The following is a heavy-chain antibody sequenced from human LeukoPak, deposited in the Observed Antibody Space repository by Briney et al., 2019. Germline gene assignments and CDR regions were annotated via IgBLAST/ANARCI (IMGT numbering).Heavy chain of an antibody. J-gene: IGHJ3*02. Sequence: GGSLRLSCAPSGFTLSSYSMNWVRQAPGKGLEWISYITSSGSTIHYADSVKGRFTISRDNAKNSVYLEMNDLRLEDTALYYCARDRSSGGAFDIWGRGTMVTVSS. V-gene: IGHV3-48*04. CDR2: ITSSGSTI. D-gene: IGHD3-10*01. CDR3: ARDRSSGGAFDI. CDR1: GFTLSSYS.